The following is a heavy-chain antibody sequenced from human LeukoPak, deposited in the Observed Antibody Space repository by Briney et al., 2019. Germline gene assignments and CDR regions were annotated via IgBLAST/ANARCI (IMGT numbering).Heavy chain of an antibody. J-gene: IGHJ4*02. D-gene: IGHD3-10*01. CDR3: ARLYYGAGSPFDY. CDR2: INPNSGGT. CDR1: GYTFTGYY. V-gene: IGHV1-2*02. Sequence: AASVKVSRKASGYTFTGYYMHWGRQAPGQGLGWMGWINPNSGGTNYAQKFQGRVTMTRDTSISTAYMELSRLRSDDTAVYYCARLYYGAGSPFDYWGQGTLVTVSS.